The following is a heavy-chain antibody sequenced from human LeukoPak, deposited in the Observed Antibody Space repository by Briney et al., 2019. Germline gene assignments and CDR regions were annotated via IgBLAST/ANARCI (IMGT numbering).Heavy chain of an antibody. CDR2: IYYSGST. V-gene: IGHV4-39*01. D-gene: IGHD1-26*01. CDR1: HSSTSSSTSY. CDR3: ARGLRWDLTISGTSTFDY. J-gene: IGHJ4*02. Sequence: SPTLFIPCTLFHSSTSSSTSYWGWIRQPPGKGLEWIGSIYYSGSTYYRPSLKSRVTMSVDTSKNQFSLRLSSVTAADTAVYYCARGLRWDLTISGTSTFDYWGQGSLVTVSS.